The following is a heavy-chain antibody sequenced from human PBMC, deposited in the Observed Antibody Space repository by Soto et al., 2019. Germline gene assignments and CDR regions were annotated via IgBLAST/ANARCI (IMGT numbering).Heavy chain of an antibody. CDR1: GGSLSTYN. J-gene: IGHJ4*02. V-gene: IGHV4-59*01. CDR3: GRVGGSGTYYNLFFDY. Sequence: SETLSLTCTVSGGSLSTYNWGWIRQPPGKGLEWIGYIDYSGSTNYNPSLKSRVTISVDTSKSQFSLKLTSVTAADTAVYYCGRVGGSGTYYNLFFDYWGQGTLVTVSS. D-gene: IGHD3-10*01. CDR2: IDYSGST.